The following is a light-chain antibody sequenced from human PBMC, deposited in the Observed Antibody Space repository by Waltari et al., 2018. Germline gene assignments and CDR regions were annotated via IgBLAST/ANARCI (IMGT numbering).Light chain of an antibody. CDR3: QQCENLPLT. CDR1: QDIKKC. Sequence: DIQMTQSPSSLSASLGDRATITCQASQDIKKCLNWYQQTPGKAPKLLIYDASSLQTGVPSRFSGSGFGTDFTFTISSLQPEDFATYYCQQCENLPLTFGGGTKVGIK. J-gene: IGKJ4*01. V-gene: IGKV1-33*01. CDR2: DAS.